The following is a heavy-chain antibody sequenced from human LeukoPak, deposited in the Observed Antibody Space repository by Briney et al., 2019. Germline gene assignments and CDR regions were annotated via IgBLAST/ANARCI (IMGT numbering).Heavy chain of an antibody. CDR1: GFTFSSYG. D-gene: IGHD3-10*01. V-gene: IGHV3-30*18. CDR3: AKVSQWFGELSCPDY. J-gene: IGHJ4*02. Sequence: GGSLRLSCAASGFTFSSYGMHWVRQAPGKGLEGVAVISYDGSNKYYVDSVKGRFTISRDNSKNTLYLQMNSLRAEDTAVYYCAKVSQWFGELSCPDYWGQGTLVTVSS. CDR2: ISYDGSNK.